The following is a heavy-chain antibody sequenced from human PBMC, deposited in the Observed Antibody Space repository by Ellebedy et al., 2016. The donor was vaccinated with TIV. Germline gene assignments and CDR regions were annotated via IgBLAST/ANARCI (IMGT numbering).Heavy chain of an antibody. CDR3: ARDLGSTSWYGDAFDI. V-gene: IGHV1-3*01. CDR1: GYTFTKYP. Sequence: AASVKVSRKASGYTFTKYPIHWLRQAPGQRLEWMGWTNADNGDTKYSQRFQGRLTFTRDTSASTAYMELSSLRSEDTAIYYCARDLGSTSWYGDAFDIWGQGTMVTVSS. CDR2: TNADNGDT. J-gene: IGHJ3*02. D-gene: IGHD6-13*01.